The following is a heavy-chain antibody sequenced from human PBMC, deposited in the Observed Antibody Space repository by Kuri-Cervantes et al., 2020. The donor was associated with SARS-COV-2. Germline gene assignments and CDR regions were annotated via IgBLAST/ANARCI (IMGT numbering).Heavy chain of an antibody. Sequence: GESLKISCAASGFTFSSYWMHWVRQAPGKGLVWVSRINSDGSSTSYADSVKGRFTISRDNAKNTLYLQMNSLRAEDTAVYYCARLTIYSSFSYIDVWGRGTTVTVSS. D-gene: IGHD5-24*01. CDR2: INSDGSST. J-gene: IGHJ6*03. CDR3: ARLTIYSSFSYIDV. CDR1: GFTFSSYW. V-gene: IGHV3-74*01.